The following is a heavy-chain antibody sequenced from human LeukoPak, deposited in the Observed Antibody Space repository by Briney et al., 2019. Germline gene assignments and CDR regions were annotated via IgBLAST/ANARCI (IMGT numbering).Heavy chain of an antibody. CDR2: INPNSGGT. V-gene: IGHV1-2*02. D-gene: IGHD4-17*01. Sequence: ASVKLSCKASGYTFTGYYMHWVRQAPGPRLEWMGWINPNSGGTNYAQKFQGRVTMTRDTSISTAYMELSRLTSDDTAVYYCATDYGDYPGYWGQGTLVTVSS. CDR3: ATDYGDYPGY. J-gene: IGHJ4*02. CDR1: GYTFTGYY.